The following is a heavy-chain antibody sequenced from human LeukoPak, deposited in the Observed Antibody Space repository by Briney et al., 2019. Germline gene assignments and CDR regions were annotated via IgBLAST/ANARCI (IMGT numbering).Heavy chain of an antibody. CDR3: ARSGWYAGGYDAFDI. CDR2: ISSSRSTI. V-gene: IGHV3-48*01. J-gene: IGHJ3*02. D-gene: IGHD6-19*01. Sequence: GGSLRLSCAASGCTFSSFTMNWVRQAPGKGLEWVSYISSSRSTIYYADSVKGRFTISRYNAKNSLYLQMNSLRAEDTAVYYCARSGWYAGGYDAFDIWGQGTMVTVSS. CDR1: GCTFSSFT.